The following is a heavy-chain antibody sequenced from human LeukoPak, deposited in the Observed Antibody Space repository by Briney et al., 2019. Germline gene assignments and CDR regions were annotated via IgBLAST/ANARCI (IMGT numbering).Heavy chain of an antibody. V-gene: IGHV3-23*01. Sequence: PGGSLRLSRAAAGFNFIIYSMSWVRQAPGKGLEWVSVIRGSGVSTYYADSVKGRFTISRDNSKNTLYLQVNNLRAEDTGIYYCAKRQGSSASCYDYWGQGTLVTVSS. CDR1: GFNFIIYS. J-gene: IGHJ4*02. CDR2: IRGSGVST. D-gene: IGHD2-2*01. CDR3: AKRQGSSASCYDY.